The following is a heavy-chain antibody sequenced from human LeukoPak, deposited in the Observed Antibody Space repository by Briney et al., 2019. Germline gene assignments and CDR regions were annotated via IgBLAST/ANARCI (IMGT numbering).Heavy chain of an antibody. CDR3: ARDRTMIEKGAFDI. J-gene: IGHJ3*02. D-gene: IGHD3-22*01. Sequence: ASVKVSCKASGYTFTSYYMHWVRQAPGQGLEWMGIINPSGGITNYAQKLQGRVTMTTDTSTSTAYMELRSLRSDDTAVYYCARDRTMIEKGAFDIWGQGTMVTVSS. V-gene: IGHV1-46*01. CDR1: GYTFTSYY. CDR2: INPSGGIT.